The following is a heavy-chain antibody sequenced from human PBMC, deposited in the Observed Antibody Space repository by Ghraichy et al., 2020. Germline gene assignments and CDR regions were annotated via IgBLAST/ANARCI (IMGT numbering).Heavy chain of an antibody. J-gene: IGHJ4*02. D-gene: IGHD2-8*01. CDR3: ARDGPNWNLDY. CDR2: TSVGGNNN. V-gene: IGHV3-33*01. Sequence: GGSLRLSCEASGFSVRNYGMHWVRQAPGKGLEWVGLTSVGGNNNEYGDSVKGRFTFSRDDSKSTLYLQVYSLRAEDTAVYYCARDGPNWNLDYWGQGTLVTVSS. CDR1: GFSVRNYG.